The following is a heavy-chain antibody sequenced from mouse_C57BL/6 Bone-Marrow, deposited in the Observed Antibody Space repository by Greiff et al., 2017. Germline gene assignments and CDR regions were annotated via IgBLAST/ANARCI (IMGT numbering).Heavy chain of an antibody. CDR2: IDPSDSYT. D-gene: IGHD2-1*01. Sequence: QVQLQQPGAELVMPGASVKLSCKASGYTFTSYWMHWVKQRPGQGLEWIGEIDPSDSYTNYNQKFKGKATLTVDKSSSTAYMQLSSLTSEDSAGYYCARSWGGLLYYAMDYWGQGTSVTVSS. CDR1: GYTFTSYW. V-gene: IGHV1-69*01. J-gene: IGHJ4*01. CDR3: ARSWGGLLYYAMDY.